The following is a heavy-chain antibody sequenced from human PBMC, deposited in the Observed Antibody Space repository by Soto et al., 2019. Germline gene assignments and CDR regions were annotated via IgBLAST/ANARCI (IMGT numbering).Heavy chain of an antibody. CDR1: GFTFSSYA. J-gene: IGHJ4*02. CDR3: EKRGGSGRRDY. D-gene: IGHD3-3*01. V-gene: IGHV3-23*01. CDR2: IRGSGGST. Sequence: EVQLLESGGGLVQPGGSLRLSCAASGFTFSSYAMSWVRQAPGKGLEWVSAIRGSGGSTYYADSVKGLFTISRDNPKNTLYLQMNSLRAEDTAVYYCEKRGGSGRRDYGGQGTLVTVSS.